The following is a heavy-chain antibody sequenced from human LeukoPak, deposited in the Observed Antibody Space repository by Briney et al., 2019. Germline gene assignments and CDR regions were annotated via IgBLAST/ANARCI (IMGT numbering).Heavy chain of an antibody. Sequence: GASVKVSCKASGYTFTSYYMHWVRQAPGQGLEWMGWMNPNSGNTGYAQKFQGRVTMTRNTSISTAYMELSSLRSEDTAVYYCARRVIWYYDSSGYPSFDYWGQGTLVTVSS. CDR2: MNPNSGNT. J-gene: IGHJ4*02. V-gene: IGHV1-8*02. D-gene: IGHD3-22*01. CDR3: ARRVIWYYDSSGYPSFDY. CDR1: GYTFTSYY.